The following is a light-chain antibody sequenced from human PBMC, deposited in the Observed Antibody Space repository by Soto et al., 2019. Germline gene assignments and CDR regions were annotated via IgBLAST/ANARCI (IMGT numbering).Light chain of an antibody. CDR3: QQYYGYPFT. V-gene: IGKV1-8*01. J-gene: IGKJ3*01. CDR1: QGISSY. Sequence: AIRMTQSPSSFSASTGDRVTITCRASQGISSYLAWYQQKPGKAPKLLIYAASTLQSGVPSRFSGSGSGTDFTLTISCLQSEDFATYYCQQYYGYPFTFGPGTKVAIK. CDR2: AAS.